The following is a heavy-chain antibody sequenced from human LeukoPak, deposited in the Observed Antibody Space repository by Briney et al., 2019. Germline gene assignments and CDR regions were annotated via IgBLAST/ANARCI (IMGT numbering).Heavy chain of an antibody. V-gene: IGHV4-34*01. Sequence: PSETLSLTCAVYGGSFSGYYWSWIRQPPGKGLEWIGEINHSGSTNYNPSLKSRVTISVDTSKNQFSLKLSSVTAADTAVYYCARRRLMVRVFDYWGQGTLVTVSS. CDR2: INHSGST. J-gene: IGHJ4*02. D-gene: IGHD3-10*01. CDR1: GGSFSGYY. CDR3: ARRRLMVRVFDY.